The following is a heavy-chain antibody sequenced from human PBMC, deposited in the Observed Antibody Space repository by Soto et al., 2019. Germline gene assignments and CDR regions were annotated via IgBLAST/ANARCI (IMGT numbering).Heavy chain of an antibody. J-gene: IGHJ4*02. D-gene: IGHD3-3*01. CDR1: GFTFSIYA. V-gene: IGHV3-23*01. CDR3: AKSRARVVHRITPAADY. CDR2: ISASGGST. Sequence: EVQLLESGGGLVQPGGSLRLSCGASGFTFSIYAMSWVRQAPRKGLEWVSGISASGGSTYYADSIKGRFIISSDNSNNTVFLEMNSLTAEATAVYYCAKSRARVVHRITPAADYWGQGTLVTVSA.